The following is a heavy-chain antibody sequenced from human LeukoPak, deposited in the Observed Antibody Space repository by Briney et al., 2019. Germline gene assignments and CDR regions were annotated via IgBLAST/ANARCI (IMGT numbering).Heavy chain of an antibody. V-gene: IGHV4-4*02. CDR3: AAMARLYYYYYYMDV. CDR2: IYHSGST. D-gene: IGHD5-18*01. J-gene: IGHJ6*03. Sequence: SETLSLTCAVSGGSISSSNWWSWVRQPPGQGLEWIGEIYHSGSTNYNPSLKSRVTISVDKSKNQFSLKLSSVTAADTAVYYCAAMARLYYYYYYMDVWGKGTTVTVSS. CDR1: GGSISSSNW.